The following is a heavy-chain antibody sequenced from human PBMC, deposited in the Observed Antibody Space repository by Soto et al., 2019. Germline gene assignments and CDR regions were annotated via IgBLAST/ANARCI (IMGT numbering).Heavy chain of an antibody. CDR3: TIVGGSVSGMDV. Sequence: EVQLVESGGGLVQPGGSLRLSCAASGFTFSIYWMHWVRQAPGKGPVWVSRIDNAGSSARYADSVKGRFTISRDSAKNTVYLQMNSLRAEDTAVYYFTIVGGSVSGMDVWGQGTTVTVSS. V-gene: IGHV3-74*01. CDR1: GFTFSIYW. D-gene: IGHD1-26*01. CDR2: IDNAGSSA. J-gene: IGHJ6*02.